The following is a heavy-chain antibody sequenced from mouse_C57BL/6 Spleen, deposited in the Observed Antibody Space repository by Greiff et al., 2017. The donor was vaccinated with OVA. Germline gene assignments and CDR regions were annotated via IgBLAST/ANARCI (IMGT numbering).Heavy chain of an antibody. CDR1: GFTFSSYG. CDR2: ISSGGSYT. V-gene: IGHV5-6*01. D-gene: IGHD2-1*01. CDR3: ARQGDGNYVKFAY. Sequence: EVKVVESGGDLVKPGGSLKLSCAASGFTFSSYGMSWVRQTPDKRLEWVATISSGGSYTYYPDSVKGRFTISRDNAKNTLYLQMSSLKSEDTAMYYCARQGDGNYVKFAYWGQGTLVTVSA. J-gene: IGHJ3*01.